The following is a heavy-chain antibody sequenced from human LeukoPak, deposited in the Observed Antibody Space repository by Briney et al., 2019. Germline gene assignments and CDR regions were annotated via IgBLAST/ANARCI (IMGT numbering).Heavy chain of an antibody. V-gene: IGHV5-51*01. D-gene: IGHD6-13*01. CDR3: ARQDLSARSSWLNWFDP. CDR1: GYSFTSYW. CDR2: IYPGDSDT. J-gene: IGHJ5*02. Sequence: GESLKISCKGSGYSFTSYWIGWVRQMPGKGLEWMGIIYPGDSDTRYSPSFQGQVTISADKSISTAYLQWSSLKASDTAMYYCARQDLSARSSWLNWFDPWGQGTLVTVSS.